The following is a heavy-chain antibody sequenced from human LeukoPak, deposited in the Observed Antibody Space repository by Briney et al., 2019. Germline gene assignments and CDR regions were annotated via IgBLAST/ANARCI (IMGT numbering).Heavy chain of an antibody. V-gene: IGHV4-39*01. Sequence: SEPLSFTCTVSSDSISNSAYNWGWIRQPPGGGLGWIGSIYYSRGTYYNPSLKNRVTISVDTSKNQFSLKLSPVTAADTAVFYCARLLVGVITTHSGDCWGQGTLVTVSS. J-gene: IGHJ4*02. D-gene: IGHD3-22*01. CDR3: ARLLVGVITTHSGDC. CDR1: SDSISNSAYN. CDR2: IYYSRGT.